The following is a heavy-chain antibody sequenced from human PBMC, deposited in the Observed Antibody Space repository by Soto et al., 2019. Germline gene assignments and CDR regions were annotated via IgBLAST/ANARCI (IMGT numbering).Heavy chain of an antibody. V-gene: IGHV3-30-3*01. J-gene: IGHJ4*02. D-gene: IGHD1-7*01. Sequence: PGGSLRLSCEASGFTFSSYAMHWVRQAPGKGLDWVALISYDGTNKYYADSVKGRFTISRDNSKTTLYLQMNSLRADDTAVYYCARVLLELWPVDYWGQGTLVTVSS. CDR1: GFTFSSYA. CDR3: ARVLLELWPVDY. CDR2: ISYDGTNK.